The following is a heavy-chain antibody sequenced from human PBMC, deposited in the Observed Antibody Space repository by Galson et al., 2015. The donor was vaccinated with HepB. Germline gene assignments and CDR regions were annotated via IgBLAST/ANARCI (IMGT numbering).Heavy chain of an antibody. CDR1: GGTFNNYA. J-gene: IGHJ6*02. CDR2: IIPIFGSP. D-gene: IGHD2-21*02. CDR3: AREFVVVTASPYDYGMDV. V-gene: IGHV1-69*06. Sequence: SVKVSCKASGGTFNNYAIHWVRQAPGQGLEWMGGIIPIFGSPNYPQKFQGRITLTADKSTNTAYMELTSLRSEDTAVYYCAREFVVVTASPYDYGMDVWGQGTTVIVSS.